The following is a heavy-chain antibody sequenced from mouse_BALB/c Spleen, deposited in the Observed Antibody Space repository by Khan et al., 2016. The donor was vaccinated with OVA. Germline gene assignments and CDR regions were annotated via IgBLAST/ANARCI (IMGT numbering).Heavy chain of an antibody. D-gene: IGHD3-3*01. CDR1: GFSLSRYS. V-gene: IGHV2-6-4*01. Sequence: QVQLKESGPGLVAPSQSLSITCTVSGFSLSRYSVHWVRQPPGKGLEWLGIIWIGGSADYNSPLKSRLSISKDNSKSQVFLKMNSLQTDDTAMYYCARNRDGGSYWYFDVWGAETTVTVSS. CDR2: IWIGGSA. J-gene: IGHJ1*01. CDR3: ARNRDGGSYWYFDV.